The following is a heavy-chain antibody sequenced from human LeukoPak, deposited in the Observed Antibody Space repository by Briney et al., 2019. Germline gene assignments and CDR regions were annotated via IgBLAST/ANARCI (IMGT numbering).Heavy chain of an antibody. J-gene: IGHJ4*02. D-gene: IGHD6-19*01. Sequence: SVKVSCKASGGTFSDYAISWVRQAPGQGLEWMGRITPILGIANYAQMFQGRVTITADKSTNTAYMELSSLRSEDTAVYYCARDQGSGWTPPLDYWGQGTLVTVSS. CDR1: GGTFSDYA. CDR2: ITPILGIA. CDR3: ARDQGSGWTPPLDY. V-gene: IGHV1-69*04.